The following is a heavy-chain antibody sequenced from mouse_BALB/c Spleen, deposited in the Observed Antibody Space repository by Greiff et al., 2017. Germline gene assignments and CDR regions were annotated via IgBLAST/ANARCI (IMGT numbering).Heavy chain of an antibody. CDR2: IWGDGST. CDR1: GFSLTGYG. D-gene: IGHD1-1*01. CDR3: ARDHYGSSYYYAMDY. V-gene: IGHV2-6-7*01. Sequence: VQLQQSGPGLVAPSQSLSITCTVSGFSLTGYGVNWVRQPPGKGLEWLGMIWGDGSTDYNSALKSRLSISKDNSKSQVFLKMNSLQTDDTARYYCARDHYGSSYYYAMDYGGQGTSVTVSS. J-gene: IGHJ4*01.